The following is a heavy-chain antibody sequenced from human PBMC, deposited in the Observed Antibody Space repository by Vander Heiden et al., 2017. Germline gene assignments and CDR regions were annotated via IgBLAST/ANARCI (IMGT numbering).Heavy chain of an antibody. CDR2: ITWNSDRI. J-gene: IGHJ4*02. D-gene: IGHD3-22*01. Sequence: GQPGRSLRLPCAASGFTFDDYAMHWVRQAPGKGLEWVSGITWNSDRIGYADSVKGRFTISRDSSKNSLYLQMNSLRPEDTALYYCAKGYYYDSSGHIDYWGQGTLVTVSS. CDR1: GFTFDDYA. V-gene: IGHV3-9*01. CDR3: AKGYYYDSSGHIDY.